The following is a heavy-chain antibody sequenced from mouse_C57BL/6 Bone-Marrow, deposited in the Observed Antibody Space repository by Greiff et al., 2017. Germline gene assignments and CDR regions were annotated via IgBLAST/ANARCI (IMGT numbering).Heavy chain of an antibody. Sequence: DVQLVESGGGLVQPGGSLKLSCAASGFTFSDYYMYWVRQTPEKRLEWVAYISNGGGSTYYPDTVKGRFTISRDNAKNTLYLQMSRLKSEDTAMYYCAALYYGYDGYYFDYWGQGTTLTVSS. CDR3: AALYYGYDGYYFDY. V-gene: IGHV5-12*01. CDR1: GFTFSDYY. J-gene: IGHJ2*01. CDR2: ISNGGGST. D-gene: IGHD2-2*01.